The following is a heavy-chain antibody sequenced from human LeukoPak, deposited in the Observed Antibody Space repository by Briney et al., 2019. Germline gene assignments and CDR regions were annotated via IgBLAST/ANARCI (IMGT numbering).Heavy chain of an antibody. CDR3: AKYYYDSSGYYSLFDY. D-gene: IGHD3-22*01. CDR2: ISGSGGST. Sequence: GGSLRLSCAASGFTFSSYAMSWVRQAPGKGLEWVSAISGSGGSTYYADSVKGRFTISRDNSKNTLYLQMNSLRAEDTAVYYCAKYYYDSSGYYSLFDYWGQGTLVTVSS. J-gene: IGHJ4*02. V-gene: IGHV3-23*01. CDR1: GFTFSSYA.